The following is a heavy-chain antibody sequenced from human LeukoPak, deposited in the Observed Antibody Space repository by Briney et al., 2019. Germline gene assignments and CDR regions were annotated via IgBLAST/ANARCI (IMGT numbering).Heavy chain of an antibody. D-gene: IGHD3-10*01. Sequence: PSETLSLTCAVYGGSFSGYYWSWIRQPPGKGLEWIGEINHSGSTNYNPSLKSRVTISVDTSKNQFSLKLSSVTAADTAVYYCARGRVYYGSGSYYRWFDPWGQGTLVTVSS. CDR1: GGSFSGYY. J-gene: IGHJ5*02. CDR3: ARGRVYYGSGSYYRWFDP. CDR2: INHSGST. V-gene: IGHV4-34*01.